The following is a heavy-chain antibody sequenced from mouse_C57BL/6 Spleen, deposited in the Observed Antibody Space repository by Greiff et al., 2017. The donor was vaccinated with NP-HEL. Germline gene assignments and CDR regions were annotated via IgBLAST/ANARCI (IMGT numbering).Heavy chain of an antibody. Sequence: VQLQQSGPGLVAPSQSLSITCTVSGFSLTSYAISWVRQPPGKGLEWLGVIWTGGGTNYNSALKSRLSISKDNSKSQVFLKMNSLQTDDTARYYCAIYYGSSYPYAMDYWGQGTSVTVSS. CDR1: GFSLTSYA. J-gene: IGHJ4*01. CDR3: AIYYGSSYPYAMDY. D-gene: IGHD1-1*01. V-gene: IGHV2-9-1*01. CDR2: IWTGGGT.